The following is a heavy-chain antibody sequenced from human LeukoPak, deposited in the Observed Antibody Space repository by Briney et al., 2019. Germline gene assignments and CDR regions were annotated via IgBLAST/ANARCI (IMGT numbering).Heavy chain of an antibody. CDR1: GFTFSSNA. CDR3: AKGGYCSSTSCYGYFDS. Sequence: GGSLRLSCAASGFTFSSNAMSWVRQAPGKGLEWVSAISIGGGSTYYADSVKGRFTISRDNSENTVYLQMNSLRVEDTAVYYCAKGGYCSSTSCYGYFDSWGQGTLVTVSS. D-gene: IGHD2-2*01. J-gene: IGHJ4*02. V-gene: IGHV3-23*01. CDR2: ISIGGGST.